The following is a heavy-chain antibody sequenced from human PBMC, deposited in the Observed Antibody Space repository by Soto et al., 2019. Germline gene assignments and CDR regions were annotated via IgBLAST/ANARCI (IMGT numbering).Heavy chain of an antibody. CDR2: IWYDGSNK. V-gene: IGHV3-33*01. D-gene: IGHD2-2*01. CDR3: ARDSATSCYQACLSYGMDV. J-gene: IGHJ6*02. CDR1: GFTFSSYG. Sequence: GGSLRLSCAASGFTFSSYGMHWVRQAPGKGLEWVAVIWYDGSNKYYADSVKGRFTISRDNSKNTLYLQMNSLRAEDTTVYYCARDSATSCYQACLSYGMDVWGQGTTVTVSS.